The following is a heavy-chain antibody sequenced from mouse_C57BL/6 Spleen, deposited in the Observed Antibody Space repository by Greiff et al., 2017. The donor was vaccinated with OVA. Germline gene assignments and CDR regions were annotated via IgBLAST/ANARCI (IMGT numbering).Heavy chain of an antibody. V-gene: IGHV1-26*01. Sequence: EVQLQQSGPELVKPGASVKISCKASGYTFTDYYMNWVKQSHGKSLEWIGDINPNNGGTSYNQKFKGKATLTVDKSSSTAYMELRSLTSEDSAVYYCARRKASYGSIYYAMDYWGQGTSVTVSS. CDR3: ARRKASYGSIYYAMDY. CDR2: INPNNGGT. D-gene: IGHD1-1*01. J-gene: IGHJ4*01. CDR1: GYTFTDYY.